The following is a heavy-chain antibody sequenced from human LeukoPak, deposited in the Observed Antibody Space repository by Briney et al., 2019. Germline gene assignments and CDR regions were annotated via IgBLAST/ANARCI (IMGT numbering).Heavy chain of an antibody. CDR3: ATTAYCGGDCYSCY. Sequence: ASVKVSCRVSGYTLTELSMHWVRQAPGKGLEWMGGFDPEDGETIYAQKFQGRVTMTEDTSTDTAYMELSSLRSEDTAVYYCATTAYCGGDCYSCYWGQGTLVTVSS. CDR1: GYTLTELS. D-gene: IGHD2-21*01. V-gene: IGHV1-24*01. CDR2: FDPEDGET. J-gene: IGHJ4*02.